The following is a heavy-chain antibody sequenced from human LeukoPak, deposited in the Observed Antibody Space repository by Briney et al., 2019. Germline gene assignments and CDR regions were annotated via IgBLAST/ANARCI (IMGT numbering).Heavy chain of an antibody. CDR3: ARGTMVVTYAFDI. Sequence: PSETLSLTCTVSRGSISSYYWSWIRQPPGEGLEWIGYIYYSGSTNYNPSLKSRVTISVDTSKNQFSLRLSSVTAADTAVYYCARGTMVVTYAFDIWGQGTMVTVSS. CDR1: RGSISSYY. J-gene: IGHJ3*02. D-gene: IGHD4-23*01. CDR2: IYYSGST. V-gene: IGHV4-59*13.